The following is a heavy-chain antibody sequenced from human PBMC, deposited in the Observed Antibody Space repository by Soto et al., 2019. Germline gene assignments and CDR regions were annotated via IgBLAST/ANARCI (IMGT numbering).Heavy chain of an antibody. Sequence: ASVKVSCKASGYTFTSYGISWVRQAPGQGLEWMGRISAYNGNTNYAQKLQGRVTMTTDTSTSTAYMELRSLRSDDTAVYYCAREGSVVVVITRGAFDVWGQGTMVTVSS. D-gene: IGHD3-22*01. V-gene: IGHV1-18*01. CDR2: ISAYNGNT. J-gene: IGHJ3*01. CDR3: AREGSVVVVITRGAFDV. CDR1: GYTFTSYG.